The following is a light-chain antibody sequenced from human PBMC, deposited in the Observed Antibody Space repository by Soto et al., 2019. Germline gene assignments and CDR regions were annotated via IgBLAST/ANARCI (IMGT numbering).Light chain of an antibody. CDR1: TGTVTSGHF. Sequence: QAVVTQEPSLTVSPGGTVTLTCGSNTGTVTSGHFPYWIQQKPGQAPRTLICNTNNKHSWTPARFSGSLLGGKAALTLPGAQPEDEAEYYCLLAYSGARVFGGGTKLTVL. V-gene: IGLV7-46*01. CDR2: NTN. CDR3: LLAYSGARV. J-gene: IGLJ2*01.